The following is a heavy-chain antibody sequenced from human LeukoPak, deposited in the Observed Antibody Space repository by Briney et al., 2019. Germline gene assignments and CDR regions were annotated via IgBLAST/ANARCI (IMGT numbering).Heavy chain of an antibody. CDR2: INHSGST. J-gene: IGHJ4*02. Sequence: PSETPSLTCAVYGGSFSGYYWSWIRQPPGKGLEWIGEINHSGSTNYNPSLKSRVTISVDTSRNQFSLKLSSVTAADTAVYYCARGLVTGTYDYWGQGTLVTVSS. V-gene: IGHV4-34*01. CDR1: GGSFSGYY. D-gene: IGHD1-1*01. CDR3: ARGLVTGTYDY.